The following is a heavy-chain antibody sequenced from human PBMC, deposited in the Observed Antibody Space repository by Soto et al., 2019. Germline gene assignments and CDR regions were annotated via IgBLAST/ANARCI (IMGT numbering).Heavy chain of an antibody. V-gene: IGHV3-33*01. CDR2: IWYDGSHK. J-gene: IGHJ5*02. D-gene: IGHD6-13*01. CDR1: GFPFGSHG. CDR3: ARDVAATGAARWLDP. Sequence: QVQVVESGGGVVQSGRSLRLSCEASGFPFGSHGMHGVRQAPGKGLEWVAFIWYDGSHKDYAASVRGRFTISKDDSKNTLYLEMDNLRGEDTAIYYCARDVAATGAARWLDPWGQGTLVSVSS.